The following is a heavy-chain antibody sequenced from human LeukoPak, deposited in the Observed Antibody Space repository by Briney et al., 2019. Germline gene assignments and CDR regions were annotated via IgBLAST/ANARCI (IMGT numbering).Heavy chain of an antibody. V-gene: IGHV1-69*05. D-gene: IGHD3-22*01. J-gene: IGHJ4*02. Sequence: SVKVSCKASGGTFSSYAISWVRQAPGQGLEWMGGIIPIFGTANYAQKFQGRVTITTDESTSTAYMELSSLRSEDTAVYYCARTPYDLYYFDYWGREPWSPSPQ. CDR2: IIPIFGTA. CDR3: ARTPYDLYYFDY. CDR1: GGTFSSYA.